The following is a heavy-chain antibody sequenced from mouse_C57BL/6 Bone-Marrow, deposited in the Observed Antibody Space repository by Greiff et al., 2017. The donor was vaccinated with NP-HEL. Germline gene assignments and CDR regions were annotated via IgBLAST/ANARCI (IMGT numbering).Heavy chain of an antibody. CDR3: ARFLTVVAPLYAMDY. D-gene: IGHD1-1*01. Sequence: EVQLQQSGAELVRPGSSVKMSCKTSGYTFTSYGINWVKQRPGQGLEWIGYIYIGNGYTEYNEKFKGKATLTSDTSSSTAYMQLSSLTSEDSAIYVCARFLTVVAPLYAMDYWGQGTSVTVSS. J-gene: IGHJ4*01. V-gene: IGHV1-58*01. CDR1: GYTFTSYG. CDR2: IYIGNGYT.